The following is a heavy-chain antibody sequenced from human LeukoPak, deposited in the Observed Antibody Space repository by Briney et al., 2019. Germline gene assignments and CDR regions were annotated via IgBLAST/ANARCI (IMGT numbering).Heavy chain of an antibody. V-gene: IGHV1-46*01. Sequence: GASVKVSCKASGYTFTSYYMHWVRQAPGQGLEWMGIINPSGGSTSYAQKFQGRVTMTRDTSTSTVYMELSSLRSEDTAVYYCARDPAYGDSYNWFDPWGQGTLVTVSS. CDR3: ARDPAYGDSYNWFDP. CDR1: GYTFTSYY. D-gene: IGHD4-17*01. CDR2: INPSGGST. J-gene: IGHJ5*02.